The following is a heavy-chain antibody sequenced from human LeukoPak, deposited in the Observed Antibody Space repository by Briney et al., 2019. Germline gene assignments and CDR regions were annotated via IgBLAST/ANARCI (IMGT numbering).Heavy chain of an antibody. D-gene: IGHD1-26*01. J-gene: IGHJ4*02. CDR3: ARHALAWEPSDY. CDR1: GYRFINYW. Sequence: GESLKISCKGSGYRFINYWIGWVRQMPGKGLEWMGIIYPADSDTRYSPSFQGQVTISADKSISTAYLQWSSLKASDTAMYYCARHALAWEPSDYWGQGTLVTVSS. CDR2: IYPADSDT. V-gene: IGHV5-51*01.